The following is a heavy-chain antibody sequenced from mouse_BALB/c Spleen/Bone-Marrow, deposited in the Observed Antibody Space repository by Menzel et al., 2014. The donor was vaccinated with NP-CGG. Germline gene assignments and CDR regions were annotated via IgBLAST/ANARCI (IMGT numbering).Heavy chain of an antibody. Sequence: EVQLQQSGPDLVKPSQSLSLTCTVTGYSITSGYSWHWIRQFPGNKLEWMGYIHYSGSTNYNPSLKSRISITRDTSKNQFFLQLNSVTTEDTATYYCTRRGYGNRGYYAMDYWGQGTSVTVSS. CDR3: TRRGYGNRGYYAMDY. D-gene: IGHD2-1*01. CDR2: IHYSGST. V-gene: IGHV3-1*02. J-gene: IGHJ4*01. CDR1: GYSITSGYS.